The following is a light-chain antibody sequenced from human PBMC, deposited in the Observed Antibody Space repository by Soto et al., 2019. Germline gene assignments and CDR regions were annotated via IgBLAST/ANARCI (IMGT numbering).Light chain of an antibody. CDR1: SSNLGDNT. CDR3: AAWDATLHGYV. J-gene: IGLJ1*01. Sequence: QSVLTQPPSASGTPGQRVTISCSTSSSNLGDNTVNWYQHVPGTAPKLLIYSYDQRPSGVPDRFSGSRSGTSASLAISGLQSEDEADYYCAAWDATLHGYVFATGTRSPS. V-gene: IGLV1-44*01. CDR2: SYD.